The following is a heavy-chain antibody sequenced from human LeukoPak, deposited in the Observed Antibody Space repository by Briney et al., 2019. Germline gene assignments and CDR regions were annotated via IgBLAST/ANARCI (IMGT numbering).Heavy chain of an antibody. CDR1: GGTFSSYA. Sequence: ASVKVSCKASGGTFSSYAISWVRQAPGQGLEWMGRIIPIFGIANYAQKFQGRVTITADKSTSTAYMELSSLRFEDTAVYYCAREITAMNYYYYGMDVWGQGTTVTVSS. CDR3: AREITAMNYYYYGMDV. V-gene: IGHV1-69*04. J-gene: IGHJ6*02. CDR2: IIPIFGIA. D-gene: IGHD5-18*01.